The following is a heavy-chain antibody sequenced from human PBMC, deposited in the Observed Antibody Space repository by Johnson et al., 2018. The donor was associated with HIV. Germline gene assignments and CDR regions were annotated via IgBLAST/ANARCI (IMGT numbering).Heavy chain of an antibody. J-gene: IGHJ3*02. V-gene: IGHV3-30*04. CDR2: ISYDGNNK. Sequence: QVQLVESGGGVVRPGRSLRLSCAASGFTFTNYAMHWVRQAPGKGLEWVAVISYDGNNKYYAEFVKGRFTISRDNSKNTLYLQTNRLRVEDTAIYYCARGRENGLAWSWALDSWGQGEMVTVSS. D-gene: IGHD1-26*01. CDR3: ARGRENGLAWSWALDS. CDR1: GFTFTNYA.